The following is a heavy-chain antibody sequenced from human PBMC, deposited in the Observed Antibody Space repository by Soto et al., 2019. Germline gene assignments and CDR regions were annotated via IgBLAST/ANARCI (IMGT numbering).Heavy chain of an antibody. J-gene: IGHJ4*02. V-gene: IGHV3-30-3*01. CDR2: ISYDGSNK. CDR3: ASGYSNYFDY. Sequence: PGGSLRLSCAASGFTFSSYAMHWVRQAPGKGLEWVAVISYDGSNKYYADSVKGRFTISRDNSKNTLYLQMNSLRAEDTAVYYCASGYSNYFDYRAQRTLVTVSS. CDR1: GFTFSSYA. D-gene: IGHD5-18*01.